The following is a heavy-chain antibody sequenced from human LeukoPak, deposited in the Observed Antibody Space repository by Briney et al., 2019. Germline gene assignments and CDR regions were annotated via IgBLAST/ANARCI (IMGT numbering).Heavy chain of an antibody. J-gene: IGHJ5*02. D-gene: IGHD2-15*01. V-gene: IGHV4-31*03. CDR2: IYYSGST. CDR1: GGSISSGGYY. Sequence: SQTLSLTCTVSGGSISSGGYYWSWIRQHPGKGLEWIGYIYYSGSTYYNPSLKSRVTISVDTSKNQFSLKLSSVTAADTAVYYCAREGSWYNWFDPWGQGTLVTVSS. CDR3: AREGSWYNWFDP.